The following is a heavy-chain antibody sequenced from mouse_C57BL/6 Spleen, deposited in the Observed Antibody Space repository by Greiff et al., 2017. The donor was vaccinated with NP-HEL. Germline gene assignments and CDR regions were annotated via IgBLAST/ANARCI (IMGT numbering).Heavy chain of an antibody. CDR1: GYTFTSYW. CDR2: IYPGSGST. V-gene: IGHV1-55*01. CDR3: ARGDGSSPFYWYFDV. D-gene: IGHD1-1*01. J-gene: IGHJ1*03. Sequence: QVQLQQPGAELVKPGASVKMSCKASGYTFTSYWITWVKQRPGQGLEWIGDIYPGSGSTNYNEKFKSKATLTVDTSSSTAYMQLSSLTSEDSAVYYCARGDGSSPFYWYFDVWGTGTTVTVSS.